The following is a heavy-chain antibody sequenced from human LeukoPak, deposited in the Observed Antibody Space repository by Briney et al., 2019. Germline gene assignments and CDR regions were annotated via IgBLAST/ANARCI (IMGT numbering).Heavy chain of an antibody. CDR3: ASGFLQWLY. CDR1: GFIFGGYW. Sequence: WGSLRLSCAASGFIFGGYWMSWVRQAPGRGLEWVANINPDGSIKYYVDSIKGRFTISRDNAKNSLYLQMNSLRAEDTAVYYCASGFLQWLYWGQGTLVTVSS. D-gene: IGHD3-3*01. CDR2: INPDGSIK. J-gene: IGHJ4*02. V-gene: IGHV3-7*01.